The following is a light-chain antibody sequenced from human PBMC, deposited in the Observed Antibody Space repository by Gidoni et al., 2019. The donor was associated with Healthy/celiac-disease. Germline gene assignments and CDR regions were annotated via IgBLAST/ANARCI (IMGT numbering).Light chain of an antibody. Sequence: SVLTQPPSVSAAPGQKVTISCSGSSSNIGNNYVSWYQQLPGTAPKLLIFDNNKRPSGIPDRFSGSKSGTSATLGITGLQTGDEADHYCGTWDTSLSVVVFGGGTKLTVL. CDR3: GTWDTSLSVVV. CDR2: DNN. V-gene: IGLV1-51*01. CDR1: SSNIGNNY. J-gene: IGLJ2*01.